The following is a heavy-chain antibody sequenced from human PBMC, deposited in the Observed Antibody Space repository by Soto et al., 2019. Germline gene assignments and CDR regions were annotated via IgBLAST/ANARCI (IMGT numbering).Heavy chain of an antibody. CDR2: MNPNSGNT. CDR3: ARGRAPRYAAAPYYGMDV. V-gene: IGHV1-8*01. CDR1: GYTFTGYD. D-gene: IGHD6-13*01. J-gene: IGHJ6*02. Sequence: ASVKVSCKASGYTFTGYDIDWVRQATGQGLEWMGWMNPNSGNTGYAQKFQGRVTMTRDTSISTAYMELSRLRSDDTAVYYCARGRAPRYAAAPYYGMDVWGQGTTVTVSS.